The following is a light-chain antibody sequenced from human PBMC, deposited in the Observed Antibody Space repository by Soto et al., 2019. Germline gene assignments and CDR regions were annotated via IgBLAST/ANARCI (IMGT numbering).Light chain of an antibody. V-gene: IGLV2-14*01. Sequence: QSVLTQPASVSGSPGQSITISCTGTSSDVGGYDYVSWYQQHPGKAPKLMIYEVSNRPSGVFNRFSGSKSGNTASLTISGLQAEDEADYYCSSYTDIALDVVFGGGTKVTVL. CDR1: SSDVGGYDY. J-gene: IGLJ2*01. CDR2: EVS. CDR3: SSYTDIALDVV.